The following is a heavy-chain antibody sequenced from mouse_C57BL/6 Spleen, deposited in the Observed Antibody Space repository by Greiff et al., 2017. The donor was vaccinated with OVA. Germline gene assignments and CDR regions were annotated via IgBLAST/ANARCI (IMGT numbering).Heavy chain of an antibody. Sequence: VKLMESGAELVKPGASVKLSCKASGYTFTEYTIHWVKQRSGQGLEWIGWFYPGSGSIKYNEKFKDKATLTADKSSSTVYMELSRLTSEDSAVYFCARHEDHGNYFAYWGQGTLVTVSA. V-gene: IGHV1-62-2*01. J-gene: IGHJ3*01. CDR2: FYPGSGSI. CDR3: ARHEDHGNYFAY. D-gene: IGHD2-1*01. CDR1: GYTFTEYT.